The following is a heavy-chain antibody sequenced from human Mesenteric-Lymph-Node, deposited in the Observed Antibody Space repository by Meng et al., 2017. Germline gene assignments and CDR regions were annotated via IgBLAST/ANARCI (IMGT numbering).Heavy chain of an antibody. CDR1: GFTFSDHY. CDR3: GRGHWGLDY. Sequence: GESLKISCAASGFTFSDHYMTWIRQAPGKGLECVSFISNSGSTTDNADSVKGRFTISRDNAKNALYLQMDSLKVEDTAMYYCGRGHWGLDYWGQGTLVTVSS. V-gene: IGHV3-11*01. J-gene: IGHJ4*02. D-gene: IGHD7-27*01. CDR2: ISNSGSTT.